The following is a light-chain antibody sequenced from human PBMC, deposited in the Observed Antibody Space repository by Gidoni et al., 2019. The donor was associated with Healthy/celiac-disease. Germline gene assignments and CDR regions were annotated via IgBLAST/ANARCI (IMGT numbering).Light chain of an antibody. CDR2: DAS. Sequence: DIVLTPFPATLSLSPGERATLSCRASQSVSSYLAWYQQKPGQAPRLLIYDASNRATGIPARFSGSGSGTDFTLTISSLEPEDFAVYYCQQRSNWPPLTFXGXTKVEIK. CDR1: QSVSSY. J-gene: IGKJ4*01. V-gene: IGKV3-11*01. CDR3: QQRSNWPPLT.